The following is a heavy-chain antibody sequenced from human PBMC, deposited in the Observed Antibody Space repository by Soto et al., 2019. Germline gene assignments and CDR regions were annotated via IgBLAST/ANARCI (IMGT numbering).Heavy chain of an antibody. J-gene: IGHJ4*02. CDR1: GTTISSGDHY. Sequence: QVQLQESGPGLVKPSQTLSLTCTVSGTTISSGDHYWSWIRQAPGKGLEWIGYMYYTGKTYYNTSLQSRVTLSVDMSKNQFSLKMTSVTAADTAMYFCARVYGRGDYFDFWGRGTLVSVSS. D-gene: IGHD1-26*01. CDR3: ARVYGRGDYFDF. CDR2: MYYTGKT. V-gene: IGHV4-30-4*01.